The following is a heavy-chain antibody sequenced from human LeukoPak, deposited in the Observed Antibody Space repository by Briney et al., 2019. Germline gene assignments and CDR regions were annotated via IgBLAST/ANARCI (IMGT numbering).Heavy chain of an antibody. J-gene: IGHJ4*02. Sequence: PETLSLTCTVSGGPFNNFYWSWLRQSAGKGLEWIGRIYTTGSTNYNPSLKSRVTISVDTSKNQFSLKLSSVTAADTAVYYCARLRGYCSSTSCHPDFDYWGQGTLVTVSS. V-gene: IGHV4-4*07. CDR3: ARLRGYCSSTSCHPDFDY. CDR2: IYTTGST. CDR1: GGPFNNFY. D-gene: IGHD2-2*01.